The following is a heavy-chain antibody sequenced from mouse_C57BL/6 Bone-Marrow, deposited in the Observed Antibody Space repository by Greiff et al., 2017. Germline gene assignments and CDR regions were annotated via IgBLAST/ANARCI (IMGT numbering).Heavy chain of an antibody. CDR2: FHPYNDDT. CDR1: GYTFTTYP. D-gene: IGHD1-1*02. J-gene: IGHJ2*01. Sequence: QVHVKQSGAELVKPGASVKMSCKASGYTFTTYPIEWMKQNHGKSLEWIGNFHPYNDDTKYNEKFKGKATLTVEKSSSTVYLELSRLTSDDSAVYYCARGGSYGGYYFDYGGQGTTLTVSS. CDR3: ARGGSYGGYYFDY. V-gene: IGHV1-47*01.